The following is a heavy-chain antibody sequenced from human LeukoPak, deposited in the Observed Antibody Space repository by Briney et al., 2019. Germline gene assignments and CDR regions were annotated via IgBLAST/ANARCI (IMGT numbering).Heavy chain of an antibody. CDR1: GFTFSSYT. CDR3: AGVSGMVRGVSVY. V-gene: IGHV3-21*01. Sequence: GGSLRLSCAASGFTFSSYTMNWVRQAPGKGLEWVSSISSGSNYIYYADSVKGRFTISRDNAKNSLYLQMNSLRAEDTAVYYCAGVSGMVRGVSVYWGQGTLVTVSS. CDR2: ISSGSNYI. D-gene: IGHD3-10*01. J-gene: IGHJ4*02.